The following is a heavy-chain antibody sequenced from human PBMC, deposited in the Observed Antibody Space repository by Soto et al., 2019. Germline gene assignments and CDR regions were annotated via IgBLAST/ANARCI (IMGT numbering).Heavy chain of an antibody. CDR2: ICPGGST. J-gene: IGHJ4*02. CDR3: ARRYSSSSGGDY. D-gene: IGHD6-6*01. Sequence: SETLSLTSAVSGGSISSGHYPWTWIRQPPGKGLEWIGYICPGGSTYYNPSLRSRVTISVDTSKNQFSLKLSSVTAADTAVYYCARRYSSSSGGDYWGQGTLVTVSS. CDR1: GGSISSGHYP. V-gene: IGHV4-30-2*03.